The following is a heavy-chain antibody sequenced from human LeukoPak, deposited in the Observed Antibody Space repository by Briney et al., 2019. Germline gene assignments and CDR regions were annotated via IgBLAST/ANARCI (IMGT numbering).Heavy chain of an antibody. Sequence: ASVKVSCKASGYTFTAYGISWLRQAPGQRPEWLAWISPYTGDTKYAGALGGRLTVIRDTSTTTVFMQLRSLRSDDTALYFCGRDQGSRHYPRYFDLWGRGTLVTVAS. V-gene: IGHV1-18*01. CDR2: ISPYTGDT. D-gene: IGHD3-3*01. J-gene: IGHJ2*01. CDR3: GRDQGSRHYPRYFDL. CDR1: GYTFTAYG.